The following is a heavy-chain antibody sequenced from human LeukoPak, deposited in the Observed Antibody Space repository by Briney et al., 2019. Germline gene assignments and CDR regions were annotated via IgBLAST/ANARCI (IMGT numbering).Heavy chain of an antibody. Sequence: PSETLSLTCTVSGGSISSYYWSWIRQPPGKGLEWIGYIYYSGSTNYNPSLKSRVTISVDTSKNQLSLKLSSVTAADTAVYYCARSGGYCSGGSCHDYWGQGTLVTVSS. V-gene: IGHV4-59*01. D-gene: IGHD2-15*01. CDR1: GGSISSYY. J-gene: IGHJ4*02. CDR2: IYYSGST. CDR3: ARSGGYCSGGSCHDY.